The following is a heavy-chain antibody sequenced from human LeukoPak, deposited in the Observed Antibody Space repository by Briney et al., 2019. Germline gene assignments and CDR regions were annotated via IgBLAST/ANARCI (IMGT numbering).Heavy chain of an antibody. CDR2: ISWNSGSI. Sequence: GRSLRLSCAASGFTFDDYAMHWVRQAPGKGLEWVSGISWNSGSIGYADSVKGRFTISRDNAKNSLYLQVNSLRAEDTALYYCAKDTVVSGLHYFDYWGQGTLVTVSS. V-gene: IGHV3-9*01. CDR1: GFTFDDYA. CDR3: AKDTVVSGLHYFDY. J-gene: IGHJ4*02. D-gene: IGHD3-22*01.